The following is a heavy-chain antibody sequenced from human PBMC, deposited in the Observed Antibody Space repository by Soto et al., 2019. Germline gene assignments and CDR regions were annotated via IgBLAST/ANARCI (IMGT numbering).Heavy chain of an antibody. V-gene: IGHV3-21*01. J-gene: IGHJ3*01. Sequence: GGSLRLSCAASGFTFSSYSMNWVCQAPGKGLEWVSSISSSSSYIYYADSVKGRFTISRDNAKNSLYLQMNSLRAEDTAVYYSARVLVSYNENYQPRHDVFDFWAKGTMVTVSS. CDR3: ARVLVSYNENYQPRHDVFDF. D-gene: IGHD1-7*01. CDR1: GFTFSSYS. CDR2: ISSSSSYI.